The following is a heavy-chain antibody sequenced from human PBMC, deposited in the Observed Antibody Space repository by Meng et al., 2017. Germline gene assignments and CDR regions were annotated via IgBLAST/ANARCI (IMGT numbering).Heavy chain of an antibody. V-gene: IGHV4-61*01. Sequence: QGAVQESGPGPVRPSETLSLTCTVSGGSVSSGSYYWSWIRQPPGKGLEWIGYIYYSGSTNYNPSLKSRVTISVDTSKNQFSLKLSSVTAADTAVYYCARRGIAARPIYYWGQGTLVTVSS. CDR1: GGSVSSGSYY. D-gene: IGHD6-6*01. CDR2: IYYSGST. J-gene: IGHJ4*02. CDR3: ARRGIAARPIYY.